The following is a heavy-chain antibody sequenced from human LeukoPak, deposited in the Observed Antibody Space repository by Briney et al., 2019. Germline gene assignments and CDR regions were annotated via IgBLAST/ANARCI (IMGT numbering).Heavy chain of an antibody. Sequence: GGSLRLSCAASGFTFSSYSMNWVRQAPGKGLEWVAVISYDGSNKYYADSVKGRFTISRDNSKNTLYLQMNSLRAEDTAVYYCAKNLPVAAAGRGYFQHWGQGTLVTVSS. D-gene: IGHD6-13*01. J-gene: IGHJ1*01. CDR1: GFTFSSYS. V-gene: IGHV3-30*18. CDR3: AKNLPVAAAGRGYFQH. CDR2: ISYDGSNK.